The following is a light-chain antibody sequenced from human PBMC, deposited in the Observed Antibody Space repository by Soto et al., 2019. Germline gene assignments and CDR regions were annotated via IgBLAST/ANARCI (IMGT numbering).Light chain of an antibody. CDR3: SSYAGTYYV. J-gene: IGLJ1*01. CDR1: SSDVGGYNY. Sequence: QSVLTQPPSASGSPGQSVTISCTGTSSDVGGYNYVSWYQQHPGKAPKIMIYEVSKRPSGVPDRFSGSKSGNTASLTVSGLQAEDEAEYYCSSYAGTYYVFGTGTKATVL. CDR2: EVS. V-gene: IGLV2-8*01.